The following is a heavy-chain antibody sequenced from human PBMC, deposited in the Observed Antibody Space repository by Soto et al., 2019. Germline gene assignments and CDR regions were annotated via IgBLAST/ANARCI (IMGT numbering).Heavy chain of an antibody. J-gene: IGHJ4*01. D-gene: IGHD4-17*01. Sequence: GASVKVACKTSGYSFTDYKLHWVRQAPGQGLEWMGWVDPNGGGSNSAQKFQGSVTMTWDTSITTAYLELTRLTTNDTATYFCATWVDYGDFEGFDFWG. CDR1: GYSFTDYK. CDR2: VDPNGGGS. V-gene: IGHV1-2*04. CDR3: ATWVDYGDFEGFDF.